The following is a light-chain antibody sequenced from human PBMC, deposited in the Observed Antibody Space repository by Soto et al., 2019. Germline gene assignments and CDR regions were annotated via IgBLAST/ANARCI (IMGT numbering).Light chain of an antibody. CDR3: QQYGSSPYT. Sequence: EIVMTQSPATLSVSPGERVTLSCRASQFISTNLAWYQQRPGQAPRLLIYGASSRATGIPDRFSGSGSGTDFTLTISRLEPEDFAVYYCQQYGSSPYTFGQGTKLEIK. CDR1: QFISTN. V-gene: IGKV3-20*01. J-gene: IGKJ2*01. CDR2: GAS.